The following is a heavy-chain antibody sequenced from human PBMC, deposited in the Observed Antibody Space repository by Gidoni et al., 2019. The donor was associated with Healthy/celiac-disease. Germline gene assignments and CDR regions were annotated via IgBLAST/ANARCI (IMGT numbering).Heavy chain of an antibody. J-gene: IGHJ4*02. V-gene: IGHV3-7*01. CDR1: GFTFSSYW. CDR3: ARDGAMVRGVGGVY. CDR2: RKQEGSEK. D-gene: IGHD3-10*01. Sequence: EVQLVESGGGLVQPGGSLRLSCAASGFTFSSYWMSWVRQAPGKGLEWVANRKQEGSEKYYVDSGKGRFTISRDNAKNSLYLQMNSLRAEDTAVYYCARDGAMVRGVGGVYWGQGTLVTVSS.